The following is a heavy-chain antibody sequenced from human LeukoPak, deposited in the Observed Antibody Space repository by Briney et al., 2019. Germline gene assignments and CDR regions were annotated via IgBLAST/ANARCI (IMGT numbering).Heavy chain of an antibody. CDR2: IYYSGIT. CDR1: GGSISSTAYY. V-gene: IGHV4-31*03. J-gene: IGHJ4*02. CDR3: ARDGDCSSDSCCFDY. D-gene: IGHD2-2*01. Sequence: SETLSLTCTVPGGSISSTAYYWSWIRQHPGKGLEWIGYIYYSGITYYNPSLKSRVTISVDTSKNQFSLNLSSVTAADTAVYYCARDGDCSSDSCCFDYWGQGILVTVSS.